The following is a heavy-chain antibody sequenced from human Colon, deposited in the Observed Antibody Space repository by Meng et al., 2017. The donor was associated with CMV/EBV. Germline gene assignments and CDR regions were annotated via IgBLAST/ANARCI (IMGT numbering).Heavy chain of an antibody. CDR3: ARESQDYYFDN. D-gene: IGHD3/OR15-3a*01. CDR2: IYYTGKT. CDR1: GDSIRRSSSYY. Sequence: SETLSLTCTVAGDSIRRSSSYYWGGIRQPPGKGLEWIGSIYYTGKTYYSPSFESRVAISLDTSKNQFSLQLSPVTAADRAVYYCARESQDYYFDNWGQGMRVTVSS. V-gene: IGHV4-39*07. J-gene: IGHJ4*02.